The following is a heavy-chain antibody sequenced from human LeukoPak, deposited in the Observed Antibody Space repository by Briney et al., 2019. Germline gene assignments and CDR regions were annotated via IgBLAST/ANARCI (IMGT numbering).Heavy chain of an antibody. CDR2: IHTSGTT. CDR1: GGSMSSYY. J-gene: IGHJ5*02. D-gene: IGHD3-16*01. Sequence: SETLSLTCTASGGSMSSYYWSFIRQPAGKGLEWIGRIHTSGTTYYNPSLKSRVTLSVDTSRNQFSLRLTSVTAADTAVYYCARGDYYDGGGRNWFDPWGQGTLVTVSS. V-gene: IGHV4-4*07. CDR3: ARGDYYDGGGRNWFDP.